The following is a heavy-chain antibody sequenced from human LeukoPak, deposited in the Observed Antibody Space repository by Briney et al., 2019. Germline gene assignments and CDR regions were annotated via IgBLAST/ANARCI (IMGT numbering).Heavy chain of an antibody. V-gene: IGHV1-46*01. J-gene: IGHJ4*02. CDR1: GYTFTDYY. D-gene: IGHD6-19*01. CDR3: ARARGSGWSSESFDY. Sequence: GASVKVSCKASGYTFTDYYMHWVRQAPGQGLEYMGIIYPSADTASYTQKFQGRVTMTRDTSASTVHMDLNSLRSDDTAVYFCARARGSGWSSESFDYWGQGTLVTVSS. CDR2: IYPSADTA.